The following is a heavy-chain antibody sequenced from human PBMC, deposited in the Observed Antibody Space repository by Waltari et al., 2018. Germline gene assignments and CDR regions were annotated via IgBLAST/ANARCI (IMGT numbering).Heavy chain of an antibody. D-gene: IGHD2-15*01. CDR1: GFTFRSAA. Sequence: QVPLVESGGGVVQPGRSLRLSCAASGFTFRSAAMDWVRQAPDKGLELGACISYAGSSKYYADSVKGRFTISSDNSTNTLYLQMNSLRTEDTAIYYCARGYCSGANCYPNDAFDIWGRGTLVTVSS. CDR3: ARGYCSGANCYPNDAFDI. CDR2: ISYAGSSK. J-gene: IGHJ3*02. V-gene: IGHV3-30-3*01.